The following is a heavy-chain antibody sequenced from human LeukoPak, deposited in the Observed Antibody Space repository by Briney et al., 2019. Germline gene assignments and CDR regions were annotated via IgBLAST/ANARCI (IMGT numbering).Heavy chain of an antibody. J-gene: IGHJ4*02. CDR1: GYSFTSYW. CDR2: IYPGDSDT. V-gene: IGHV5-51*01. CDR3: ASHNPAGYFDY. Sequence: GGSLKISCKGPGYSFTSYWIGWGPPMPGKGLEWMGIIYPGDSDTRYSPSFQGQVTISADKSISTAYLQWSSLKASDTAMYYCASHNPAGYFDYWGQGTLVTVSS.